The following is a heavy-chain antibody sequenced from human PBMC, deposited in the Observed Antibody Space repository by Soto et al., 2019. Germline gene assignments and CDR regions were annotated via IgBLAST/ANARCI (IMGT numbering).Heavy chain of an antibody. Sequence: EVQLLESGGGLVQPGGSLRLSCGASGFTFPSYAMTWVRQAPGKGLEWVSAISGSGGNKYYADSVKGRFTISRDNCKNTLYLHMDRLRSEDTDIYYCKKVLGQTLRGGFIYMDVWGEGTTVTVAS. CDR2: ISGSGGNK. V-gene: IGHV3-23*01. J-gene: IGHJ6*03. CDR1: GFTFPSYA. CDR3: KKVLGQTLRGGFIYMDV. D-gene: IGHD3-10*01.